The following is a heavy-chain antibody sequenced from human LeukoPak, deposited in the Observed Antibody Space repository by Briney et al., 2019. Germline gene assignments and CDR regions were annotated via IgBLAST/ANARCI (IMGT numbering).Heavy chain of an antibody. J-gene: IGHJ4*02. CDR1: GFTFSSYS. D-gene: IGHD6-19*01. Sequence: PGGSLRLSCAASGFTFSSYSMNWVRQAPGKGLEWVSSISSSSSYIYYADSVKGRFTIPRDNAKNSLYLQMNSLRAEDTAVYYCARDITHGWLVADYWGQGTLVTVSS. CDR2: ISSSSSYI. CDR3: ARDITHGWLVADY. V-gene: IGHV3-21*01.